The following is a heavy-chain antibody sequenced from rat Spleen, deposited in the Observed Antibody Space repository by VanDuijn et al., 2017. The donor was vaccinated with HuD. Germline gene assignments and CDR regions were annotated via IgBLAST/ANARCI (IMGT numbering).Heavy chain of an antibody. V-gene: IGHV5-58*01. CDR3: ARSIIRGTGVMDA. J-gene: IGHJ3*01. CDR1: GFTFSSYW. Sequence: EVQLVESGGGLVQPGRSLKLSCVASGFTFSSYWMYWIRQAPGKGLEWISSINTDGGAAYYLDSVKGRFTISRDNAKSTLYLQMNSLRSEDTATYYCARSIIRGTGVMDAWGQGTLVTVSS. CDR2: INTDGGAA. D-gene: IGHD4-3*01.